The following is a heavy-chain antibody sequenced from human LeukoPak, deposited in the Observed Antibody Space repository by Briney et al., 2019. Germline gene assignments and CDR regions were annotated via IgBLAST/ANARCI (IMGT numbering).Heavy chain of an antibody. D-gene: IGHD2-15*01. CDR3: ARDPIGSRWPYYFDY. Sequence: ASVKVSCKASGYTFTGYYMHWVRQAPGQRLEWMGWINAGNGNTKYSQKFQARVTITRDTSASTAYMELSSLRSEDTAVYYCARDPIGSRWPYYFDYWGQGTLVTVSS. CDR2: INAGNGNT. J-gene: IGHJ4*02. V-gene: IGHV1-3*01. CDR1: GYTFTGYY.